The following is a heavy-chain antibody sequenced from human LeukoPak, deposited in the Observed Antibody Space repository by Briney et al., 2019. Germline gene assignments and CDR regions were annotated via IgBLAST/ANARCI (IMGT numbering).Heavy chain of an antibody. CDR3: ARDPEYCSGGSCYRYNWFDP. D-gene: IGHD2-15*01. Sequence: GGSLRLSCAASGFTFDDYGMSWVRQAPGKGLEWVSGINWNGGSTGYADSVKGRFTISRDNAKNSLYLQMNSLRAEDTALYYCARDPEYCSGGSCYRYNWFDPWGQGTLATVSS. J-gene: IGHJ5*02. V-gene: IGHV3-20*04. CDR2: INWNGGST. CDR1: GFTFDDYG.